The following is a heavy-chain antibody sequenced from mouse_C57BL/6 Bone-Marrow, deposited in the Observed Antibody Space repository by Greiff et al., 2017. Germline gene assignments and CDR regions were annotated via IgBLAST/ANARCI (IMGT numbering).Heavy chain of an antibody. CDR3: ARHGLSTLHGSSPWYFEV. J-gene: IGHJ1*03. D-gene: IGHD1-1*01. CDR1: GYTFTEYT. Sequence: QVQLKESGAELVKPGASVKLSCKASGYTFTEYTIHWVKQRSGQGLEWIGWFYPGSGSIKYNEKFKDKATLTADKSSSTVYMEFSRLTSEDSAVYFCARHGLSTLHGSSPWYFEVWGTGTTVTVSS. V-gene: IGHV1-62-2*01. CDR2: FYPGSGSI.